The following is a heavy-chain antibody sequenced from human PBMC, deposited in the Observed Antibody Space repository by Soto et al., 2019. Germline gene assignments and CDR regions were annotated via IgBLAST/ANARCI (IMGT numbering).Heavy chain of an antibody. D-gene: IGHD5-18*01. V-gene: IGHV3-23*01. J-gene: IGHJ4*02. CDR1: GFTFSSYA. CDR2: ISTSGGST. Sequence: DVQLLESGGALVQPGGALRLSCAASGFTFSSYAMSWVRQAPGKGLEGVSAISTSGGSTYDADSVKGRFTISRDNSKNTLYLQMNSLRAEDTAVYYCAKGGVQLWPRTYFDYWGQGTLVTVSS. CDR3: AKGGVQLWPRTYFDY.